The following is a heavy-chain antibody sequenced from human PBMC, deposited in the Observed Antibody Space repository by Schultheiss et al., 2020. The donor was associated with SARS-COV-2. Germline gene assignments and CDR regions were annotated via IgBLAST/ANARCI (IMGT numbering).Heavy chain of an antibody. CDR3: ARHGSYYYDSSGPYGGFDY. J-gene: IGHJ4*02. CDR2: IYYSGST. CDR1: GGSISSYY. V-gene: IGHV4-59*08. D-gene: IGHD3-22*01. Sequence: GSLRLSCTVSGGSISSYYWSWIRQPPGKGLEWIGYIYYSGSTNYNPSLKSRVTISVDTSKNQFSLKLSSVTAADTAVYYCARHGSYYYDSSGPYGGFDYWGQGTLVTVSS.